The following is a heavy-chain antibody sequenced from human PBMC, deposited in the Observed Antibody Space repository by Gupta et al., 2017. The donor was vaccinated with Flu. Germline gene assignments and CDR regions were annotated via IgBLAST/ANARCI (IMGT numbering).Heavy chain of an antibody. J-gene: IGHJ4*02. D-gene: IGHD2-21*01. V-gene: IGHV3-15*01. CDR2: IKSKTDGGTT. Sequence: QPPGKGRDWVGRIKSKTDGGTTDYAAPVKGRFTIARDDSKNTLYLQMNSLKTEDTAVYYCTARDRAYYGPDYWGQGTLVTVSS. CDR3: TARDRAYYGPDY.